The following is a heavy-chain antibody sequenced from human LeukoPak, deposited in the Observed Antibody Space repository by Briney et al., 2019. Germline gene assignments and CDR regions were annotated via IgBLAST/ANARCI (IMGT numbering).Heavy chain of an antibody. V-gene: IGHV3-33*06. CDR3: AKDNSYYDSSGYYIDY. Sequence: GGSLRLSCAASGFTFSSYGMHWVRQAPGKGLEWVAVIWYDGSNKYYADSVKGRFTISRDNSKNTLYLQMNSPRAEDTAVYYCAKDNSYYDSSGYYIDYWGQGTLVTVSS. D-gene: IGHD3-22*01. CDR2: IWYDGSNK. CDR1: GFTFSSYG. J-gene: IGHJ4*02.